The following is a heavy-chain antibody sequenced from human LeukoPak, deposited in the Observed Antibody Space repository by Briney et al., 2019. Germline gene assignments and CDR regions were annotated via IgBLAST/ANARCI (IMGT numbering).Heavy chain of an antibody. V-gene: IGHV3-30-3*01. J-gene: IGHJ4*02. CDR2: ISYDGSNK. CDR3: ARGQDYVWGSYRYTFDY. Sequence: GGSLRLSCAASGFTFSSYAMHWVRQAPGKGLEWVAVISYDGSNKYYADSVKGRFTISRDNSKNTLYLQMNSLRAEDTAVYYCARGQDYVWGSYRYTFDYWGQGTLVTVSS. D-gene: IGHD3-16*02. CDR1: GFTFSSYA.